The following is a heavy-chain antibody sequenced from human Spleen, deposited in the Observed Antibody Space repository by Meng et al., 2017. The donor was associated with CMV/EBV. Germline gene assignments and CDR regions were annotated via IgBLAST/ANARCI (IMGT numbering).Heavy chain of an antibody. CDR1: FNFNTYS. D-gene: IGHD6-19*01. CDR3: ARDLRSLTSIAVGFDP. V-gene: IGHV3-21*01. Sequence: FNFNTYSMNWVRQAPGKGLEWVSSISSSSSYIYYADSVKGRFTISRDNAKNSLYLQMNRLRAEDTAVYYCARDLRSLTSIAVGFDPWGQGTLVTVSS. J-gene: IGHJ5*02. CDR2: ISSSSSYI.